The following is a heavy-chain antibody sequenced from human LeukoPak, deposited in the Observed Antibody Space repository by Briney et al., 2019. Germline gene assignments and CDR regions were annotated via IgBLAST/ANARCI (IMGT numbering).Heavy chain of an antibody. CDR2: INSDGSST. CDR3: ARFGPGDYYDSSGYYSPLLDY. D-gene: IGHD3-22*01. CDR1: GFTFSSYW. V-gene: IGHV3-74*01. J-gene: IGHJ4*02. Sequence: PGGSLRLSCAASGFTFSSYWMHWVRQAPGKGLVWVSRINSDGSSTSYADSVKGRFTISRDNAKNTLYLQMNSLRAEDTAVYYCARFGPGDYYDSSGYYSPLLDYWGQGTLVTVSS.